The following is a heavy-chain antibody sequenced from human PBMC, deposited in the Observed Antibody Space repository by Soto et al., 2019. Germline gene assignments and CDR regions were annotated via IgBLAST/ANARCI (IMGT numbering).Heavy chain of an antibody. J-gene: IGHJ6*02. Sequence: EVQLLESGGGLVQPGGSLRLSCAASGFTFSSYAMSWVRQAPGKGLEWVGRIKSKTDGGTTDYAAPVKGRFTISRDDSKNTLYLQMNSLKTEDTAVYYCTTESAIFRGGMDVWGQGTTVTVSS. CDR3: TTESAIFRGGMDV. D-gene: IGHD3-9*01. V-gene: IGHV3-15*01. CDR1: GFTFSSYA. CDR2: IKSKTDGGTT.